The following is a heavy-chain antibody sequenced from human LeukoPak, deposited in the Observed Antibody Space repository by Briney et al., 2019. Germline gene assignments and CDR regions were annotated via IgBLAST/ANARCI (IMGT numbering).Heavy chain of an antibody. D-gene: IGHD1-1*01. CDR2: TRNKANSYTT. J-gene: IGHJ4*02. CDR1: GFTFSDYF. Sequence: GGSLRLSCVVSGFTFSDYFMDWVRQAPGKGLEWVARTRNKANSYTTEYAASVNGRFTISRDELKNSLYLQMNSLKTEDTAVYYCARSTGTTGGYYFDYWGRGTLVTVSS. CDR3: ARSTGTTGGYYFDY. V-gene: IGHV3-72*01.